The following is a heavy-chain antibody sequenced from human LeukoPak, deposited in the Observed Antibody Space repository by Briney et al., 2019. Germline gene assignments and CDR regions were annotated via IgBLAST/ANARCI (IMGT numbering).Heavy chain of an antibody. CDR3: ARGRRSHFDY. V-gene: IGHV3-30-3*01. Sequence: PGGSLRLSCAGSGFTFASYAVHWVRQAPGKRLEWVAFISSDGTTEHYRDSVKGRFTLSRDNSKNTVSPQMNSLRAEDTAVYYCARGRRSHFDYRGQGTLVTVSS. CDR1: GFTFASYA. CDR2: ISSDGTTE. J-gene: IGHJ4*02. D-gene: IGHD5/OR15-5a*01.